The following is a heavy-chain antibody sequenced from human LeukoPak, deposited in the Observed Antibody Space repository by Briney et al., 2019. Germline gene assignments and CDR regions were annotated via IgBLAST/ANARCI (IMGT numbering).Heavy chain of an antibody. Sequence: SETLSLTCTVSGGSISSYYWSWIRQPPGKGLEWIGYIYYSGSTNYNPSLKGRVTISVDTSKNQFSLKLSSVTAADTAVYYCARDGDYYDSSGYPSLSGQFDYWGQGTLVTVSS. CDR3: ARDGDYYDSSGYPSLSGQFDY. V-gene: IGHV4-59*01. D-gene: IGHD3-22*01. CDR2: IYYSGST. J-gene: IGHJ4*02. CDR1: GGSISSYY.